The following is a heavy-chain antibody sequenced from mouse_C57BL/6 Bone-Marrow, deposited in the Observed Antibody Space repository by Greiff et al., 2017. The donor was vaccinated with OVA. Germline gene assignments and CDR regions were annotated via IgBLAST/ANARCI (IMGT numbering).Heavy chain of an antibody. CDR3: TRRYYSNYVYYSDY. CDR2: ISSGGDYI. V-gene: IGHV5S21*01. Sequence: EVHLVESGEGLVKPGGSLKLSCAASGFTFSSYAMSWVRQTPEKRLEWVAYISSGGDYISYADTVKGRFTISRDNARNTLYLQMSSLKSEDTAMYYCTRRYYSNYVYYSDYWGQGTTLTVSS. D-gene: IGHD2-5*01. J-gene: IGHJ2*01. CDR1: GFTFSSYA.